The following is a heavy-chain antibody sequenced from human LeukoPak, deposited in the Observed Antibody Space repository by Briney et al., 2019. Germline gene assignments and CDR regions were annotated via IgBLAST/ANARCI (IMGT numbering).Heavy chain of an antibody. V-gene: IGHV3-7*01. CDR1: GFTFSSYW. CDR3: ARDFADSSGYYHGDAFDI. D-gene: IGHD3-22*01. J-gene: IGHJ3*02. CDR2: IKQDGSEK. Sequence: GGSLRLSCAASGFTFSSYWMSWVRQAPGKGLEWVANIKQDGSEKYYVDSVKGRFTISRDNAKNSLYLQMNSLRAEDTAVYYCARDFADSSGYYHGDAFDIWGQGTMVTVSS.